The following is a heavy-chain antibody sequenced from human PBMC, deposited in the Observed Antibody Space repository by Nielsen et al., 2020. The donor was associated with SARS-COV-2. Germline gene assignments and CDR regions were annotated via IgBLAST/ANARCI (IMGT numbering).Heavy chain of an antibody. CDR1: GYTFTSYG. V-gene: IGHV1-18*01. CDR3: ARFTRYGGWFDP. CDR2: ISAYNGNT. D-gene: IGHD3-10*01. Sequence: ASVKVSCKASGYTFTSYGISWVRQAPGQGLEWMGWISAYNGNTNYAQKFQGRVTMTRDTSISTAYMELSRLRSDDTAVYYCARFTRYGGWFDPWGQGTLVTVSS. J-gene: IGHJ5*02.